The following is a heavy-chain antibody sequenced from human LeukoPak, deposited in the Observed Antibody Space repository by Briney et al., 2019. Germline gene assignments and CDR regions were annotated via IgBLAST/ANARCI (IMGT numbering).Heavy chain of an antibody. CDR1: GFTFDDYG. J-gene: IGHJ6*01. CDR2: INWSGGRT. Sequence: PGGSLSHFCAASGFTFDDYGMTWVRQAPGKGLEWVSGINWSGGRTGYADSVKGRFTISRDNAKNSLYLQMNSLRAEDTALYYCVKDRPIYSGMDVAGQATTVIVSS. V-gene: IGHV3-20*04. CDR3: VKDRPIYSGMDV.